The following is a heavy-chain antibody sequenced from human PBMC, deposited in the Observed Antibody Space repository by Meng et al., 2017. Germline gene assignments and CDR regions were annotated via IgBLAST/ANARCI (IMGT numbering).Heavy chain of an antibody. J-gene: IGHJ6*02. D-gene: IGHD6-13*01. Sequence: GESLKISWAASGFTFSSYAMHWVRQAPGKGLEWVAVISYDGSNKYYADSVKGRFTISRDNSKNTLYLQMNSLRAEDTAVYYCARDQWYSSSWYGSHYYYYGMDVWGQGTTVTVSS. CDR2: ISYDGSNK. CDR1: GFTFSSYA. V-gene: IGHV3-30*01. CDR3: ARDQWYSSSWYGSHYYYYGMDV.